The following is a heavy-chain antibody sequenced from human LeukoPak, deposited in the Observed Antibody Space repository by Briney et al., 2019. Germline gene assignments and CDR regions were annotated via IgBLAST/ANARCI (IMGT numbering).Heavy chain of an antibody. CDR1: GFTFSNHA. J-gene: IGHJ4*02. CDR3: AKWGDYDVLTGYYVSDY. Sequence: GASLRLSCAASGFTFSNHAMSWVRQAPGKGLEWVSAITGSGGNTYYADSVKGRFTISRDNSKNTVFLQMNSLRAEDTAVYYCAKWGDYDVLTGYYVSDYWGQGTLVTVSS. CDR2: ITGSGGNT. D-gene: IGHD3-9*01. V-gene: IGHV3-23*01.